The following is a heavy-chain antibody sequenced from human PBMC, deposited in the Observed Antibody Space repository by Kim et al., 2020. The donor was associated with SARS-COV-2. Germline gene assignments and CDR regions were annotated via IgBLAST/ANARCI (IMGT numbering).Heavy chain of an antibody. J-gene: IGHJ6*02. V-gene: IGHV1-69*01. Sequence: KFQGRVTITADESTSTAYMELSSLRSEDTAVYYCARDSYQDYYYYYGMDVWGQGTTVTVSS. CDR3: ARDSYQDYYYYYGMDV. D-gene: IGHD1-26*01.